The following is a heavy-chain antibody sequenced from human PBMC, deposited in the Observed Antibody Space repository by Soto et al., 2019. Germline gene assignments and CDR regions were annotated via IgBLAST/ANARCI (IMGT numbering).Heavy chain of an antibody. V-gene: IGHV4-31*03. J-gene: IGHJ6*02. CDR1: GGSISSGGYY. Sequence: SETLSLTCTVSGGSISSGGYYWGWIRQHPGKGLEWIGYIYYSGSTYYNPSLKSRVTISVDTSKNQFSLKLSSVTAADTAVYYCASGLGSSWPYYYYYGMDVWGPGTTVTVSS. CDR3: ASGLGSSWPYYYYYGMDV. CDR2: IYYSGST. D-gene: IGHD6-13*01.